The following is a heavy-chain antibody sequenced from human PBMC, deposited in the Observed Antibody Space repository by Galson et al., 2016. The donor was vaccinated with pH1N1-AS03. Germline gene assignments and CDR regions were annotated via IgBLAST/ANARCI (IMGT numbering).Heavy chain of an antibody. CDR3: VSRAGSDPFDV. CDR1: GFIFSAYS. V-gene: IGHV3-64D*08. J-gene: IGHJ3*01. Sequence: SLRLSCAASGFIFSAYSMHWVRQAPGKGPEYVSAISNDGATIYYVDSVKGRFTISRDNSKNTLDLQMSSPRPEDTAMYYCVSRAGSDPFDVWGQGTKVTVSS. CDR2: ISNDGATI.